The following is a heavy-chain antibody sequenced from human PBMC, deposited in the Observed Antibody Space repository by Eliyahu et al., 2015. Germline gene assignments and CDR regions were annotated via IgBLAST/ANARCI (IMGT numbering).Heavy chain of an antibody. CDR3: ARLDYLGWFDP. CDR2: IYHSGST. V-gene: IGHV4-38-2*02. J-gene: IGHJ5*02. CDR1: GYSISSGYY. D-gene: IGHD4-11*01. Sequence: QVQLQESGPGLVKPSETLSLTCTVSGYSISSGYYWGWIRQPPGKGLEWIGSIYHSGSTYYNPSLKSRVTISVDTSKNQFSLKLSSVTAADTAVYYCARLDYLGWFDPWGQGTLVTVSS.